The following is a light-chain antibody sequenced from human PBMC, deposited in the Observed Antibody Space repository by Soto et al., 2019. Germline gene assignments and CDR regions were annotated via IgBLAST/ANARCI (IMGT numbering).Light chain of an antibody. Sequence: QLVLTQPPSVSGAPGQRVTISCTGSSSNIGAGYDVHWYQQLPGTAPKLLIYGNGNRPSGVPDRFSGSKSGTSASLSITGLQAEDEADYYCQSYDSSLSVVVFGGGTKLTVL. CDR2: GNG. CDR1: SSNIGAGYD. CDR3: QSYDSSLSVVV. J-gene: IGLJ2*01. V-gene: IGLV1-40*01.